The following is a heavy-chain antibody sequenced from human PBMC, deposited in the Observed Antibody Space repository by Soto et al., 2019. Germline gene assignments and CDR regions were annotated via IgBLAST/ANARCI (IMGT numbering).Heavy chain of an antibody. CDR1: GFTFSGSA. J-gene: IGHJ4*02. CDR2: IRTKLNNYAT. Sequence: EVQLVESGGGLVQPGGSLKLSCAASGFTFSGSAMQWVRQASGKGLEWVGRIRTKLNNYATAYAASVKGRFTISRDDLKNTAYLQMNSLKTDDTAVYYCVRMTQFADWGQGTLVTVSS. V-gene: IGHV3-73*01. CDR3: VRMTQFAD.